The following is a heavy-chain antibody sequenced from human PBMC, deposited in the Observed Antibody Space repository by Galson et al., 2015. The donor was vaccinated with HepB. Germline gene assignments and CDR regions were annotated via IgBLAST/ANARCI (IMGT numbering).Heavy chain of an antibody. CDR2: IRSKANSYAT. D-gene: IGHD2-15*01. CDR1: GFIFSDSG. Sequence: SLRLSCAASGFIFSDSGIHWVRQASGKGLEWVGRIRSKANSYATASAASVKGRFTISRDDSENRAYLQMNSLKTEDTAVYYCTRGLVVVAATQDYSYYYGMDVWGQGTTVTVSS. V-gene: IGHV3-73*01. J-gene: IGHJ6*02. CDR3: TRGLVVVAATQDYSYYYGMDV.